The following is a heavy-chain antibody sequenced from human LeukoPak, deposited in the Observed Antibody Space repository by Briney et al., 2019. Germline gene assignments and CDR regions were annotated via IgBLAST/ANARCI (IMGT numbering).Heavy chain of an antibody. CDR2: INPSGGST. Sequence: ASVKVSCKASGYTFTSYYMHWVRQAPGQGLEWMGIINPSGGSTSYAQKFQGRVTMTRDTSTSTVYMELSSLRSEDTAVYYRARDETILGFDYWGQGTLVTVSS. V-gene: IGHV1-46*01. D-gene: IGHD2-21*01. CDR3: ARDETILGFDY. J-gene: IGHJ4*02. CDR1: GYTFTSYY.